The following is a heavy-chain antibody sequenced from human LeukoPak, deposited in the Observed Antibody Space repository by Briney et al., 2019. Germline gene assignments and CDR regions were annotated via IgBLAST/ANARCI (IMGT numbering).Heavy chain of an antibody. CDR1: GGSISSGGYY. J-gene: IGHJ6*03. V-gene: IGHV4-31*03. D-gene: IGHD3-10*01. Sequence: SETLSLTCTVSGGSISSGGYYWSWIRQHPGKGLEWIGYIYYSGSTYYNPSLKSRVTISVDTSKNQFSLKLSSVTAADTAVYYCAGGATYYYYMDVWGKGTTVTVSS. CDR3: AGGATYYYYMDV. CDR2: IYYSGST.